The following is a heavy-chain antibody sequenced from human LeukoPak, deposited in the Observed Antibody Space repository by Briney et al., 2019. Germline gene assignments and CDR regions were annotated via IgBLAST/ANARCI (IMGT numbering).Heavy chain of an antibody. V-gene: IGHV3-53*01. CDR2: IYSGGST. Sequence: GGSLRLSCAASGFTVSSNYMSWVRQAPGKGLEWVSVIYSGGSTYYADSVKGRFTISRDNSKNTLYLQMNSLGAEDTAVYYCARPSYYYYYGMDVWGQGTTVTVSS. CDR3: ARPSYYYYYGMDV. CDR1: GFTVSSNY. J-gene: IGHJ6*02.